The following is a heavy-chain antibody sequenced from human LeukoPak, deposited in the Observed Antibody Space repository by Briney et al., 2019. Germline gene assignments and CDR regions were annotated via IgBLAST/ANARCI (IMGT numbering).Heavy chain of an antibody. CDR2: IRYDGSNK. V-gene: IGHV3-30*02. Sequence: GGSLRLSCAASGFTSSSYGMHWVRQAPGKGLEWVAFIRYDGSNKYYADSVKGRFTIFRDNSKNTLYLQMNSLRAEDTAVYYCAKVYTMVRGVIKDAFDIWGQGTMVTVSS. J-gene: IGHJ3*02. D-gene: IGHD3-10*01. CDR1: GFTSSSYG. CDR3: AKVYTMVRGVIKDAFDI.